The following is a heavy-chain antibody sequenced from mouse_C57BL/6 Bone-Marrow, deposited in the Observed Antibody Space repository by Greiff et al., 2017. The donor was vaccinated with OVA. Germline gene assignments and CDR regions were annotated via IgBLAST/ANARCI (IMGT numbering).Heavy chain of an antibody. CDR1: GYAFSSSW. CDR2: IYPGDGDT. Sequence: VQLKQSGPELVKPGASVKISCKASGYAFSSSWMNWVKQRPGKGLEWIGRIYPGDGDTNYNGKFKGKATLTADKSSSTAYMQLSSLTSEDSAVYFCARYDYDGYYFDYWGQGTTLTVSS. D-gene: IGHD2-4*01. V-gene: IGHV1-82*01. CDR3: ARYDYDGYYFDY. J-gene: IGHJ2*01.